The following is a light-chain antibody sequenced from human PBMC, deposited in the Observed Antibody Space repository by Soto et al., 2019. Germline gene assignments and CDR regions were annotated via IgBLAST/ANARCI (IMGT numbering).Light chain of an antibody. CDR3: QQYGSSSLT. CDR2: GAS. V-gene: IGKV3-20*01. CDR1: QSVSSSY. Sequence: VLTQSPGTLSLSPGERATLSCRASQSVSSSYLAWYQQKPGQAPRLLIYGASSRATGIPDRFSGSGSGTDFTLTISRLEPEDFAVYYCQQYGSSSLTFGGGTKVEIK. J-gene: IGKJ4*01.